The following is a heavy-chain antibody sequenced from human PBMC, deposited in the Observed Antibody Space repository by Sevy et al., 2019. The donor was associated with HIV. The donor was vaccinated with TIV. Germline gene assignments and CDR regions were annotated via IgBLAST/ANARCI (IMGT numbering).Heavy chain of an antibody. CDR1: GYSISSGFY. D-gene: IGHD3-16*01. CDR2: IYHTGGA. V-gene: IGHV4-38-2*01. CDR3: ARIGGSHRYFDN. Sequence: SETLSLKCSVSGYSISSGFYWGWIRQSPGEGLEWIGSIYHTGGAFYTPSLKRRVTISLDTSKNQFSLKLTSMTAADTAIYYCARIGGSHRYFDNWGQGTLVTVSS. J-gene: IGHJ4*02.